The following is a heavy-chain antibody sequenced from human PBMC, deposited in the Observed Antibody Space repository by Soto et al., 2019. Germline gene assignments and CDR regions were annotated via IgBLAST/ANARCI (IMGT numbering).Heavy chain of an antibody. J-gene: IGHJ2*01. Sequence: GGTLRLSCAASGFTFSSYAMSWVRQAPGKGLEWVSIISGSGDSTYYADSVKGRFTISRDNSKNTLYLQMNSLRAEDTAVYYCAKRTTGWYFDLWGRGTLVTVSS. CDR3: AKRTTGWYFDL. V-gene: IGHV3-23*01. CDR2: ISGSGDST. CDR1: GFTFSSYA.